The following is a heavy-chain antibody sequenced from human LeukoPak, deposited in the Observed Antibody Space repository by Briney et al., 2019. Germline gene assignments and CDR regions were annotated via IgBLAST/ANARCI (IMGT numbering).Heavy chain of an antibody. Sequence: ASVKVSCKASGYTFTSYDINWVRQATGLGLEWMGWMNPNSGNTGYAQKFQGRVTMTRNTSISTAYMELSSLRSEDTAVYYCARRLEADYYDSSGYYSGMDYWGQGTLVTVSS. D-gene: IGHD3-22*01. CDR2: MNPNSGNT. CDR3: ARRLEADYYDSSGYYSGMDY. J-gene: IGHJ4*02. V-gene: IGHV1-8*01. CDR1: GYTFTSYD.